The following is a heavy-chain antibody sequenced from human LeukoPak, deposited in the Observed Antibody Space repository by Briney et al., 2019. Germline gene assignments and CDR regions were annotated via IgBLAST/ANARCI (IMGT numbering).Heavy chain of an antibody. V-gene: IGHV4-39*01. J-gene: IGHJ5*02. CDR3: SSTLGGSSSWYVPWFDP. CDR2: IYYSGST. CDR1: GGSISSSSYY. Sequence: SETLSLTCTVSGGSISSSSYYWGWIRQPPGKGLEWIGSIYYSGSTYYNPSLKSRVTISVDTSKNQFSLKLSSVTAADTAVYYCSSTLGGSSSWYVPWFDPWGQGTLVTVSS. D-gene: IGHD6-13*01.